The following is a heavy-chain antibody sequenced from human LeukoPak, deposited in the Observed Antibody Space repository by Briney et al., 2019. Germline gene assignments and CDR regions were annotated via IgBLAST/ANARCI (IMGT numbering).Heavy chain of an antibody. J-gene: IGHJ4*02. Sequence: SETLSLTCTVSGGSIRSGGYYWSRIRQHPGKGLEWIGYIYYSGSTYYNPSLKSRVTISVDTSKNQFSLKLSSVTAADTAVYYCARGCSGGSCPGGFDYWGQGTLVTVSS. CDR3: ARGCSGGSCPGGFDY. CDR1: GGSIRSGGYY. D-gene: IGHD2-15*01. V-gene: IGHV4-31*03. CDR2: IYYSGST.